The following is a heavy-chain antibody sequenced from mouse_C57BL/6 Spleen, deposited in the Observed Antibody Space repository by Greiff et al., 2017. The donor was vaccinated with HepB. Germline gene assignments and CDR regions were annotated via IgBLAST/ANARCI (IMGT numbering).Heavy chain of an antibody. CDR1: GYSFTDYN. D-gene: IGHD2-2*01. CDR2: INPNYGTT. Sequence: EVKLVESGPELVKPGASVKISCKASGYSFTDYNMNWVKQSNGKSLEWIGVINPNYGTTSYNQKFKGKATLTVDQSSSTAYMQLNSLTSEDSAVYYCARSGYGYDEDWYFDVWGTGTTVTVSS. CDR3: ARSGYGYDEDWYFDV. J-gene: IGHJ1*03. V-gene: IGHV1-39*01.